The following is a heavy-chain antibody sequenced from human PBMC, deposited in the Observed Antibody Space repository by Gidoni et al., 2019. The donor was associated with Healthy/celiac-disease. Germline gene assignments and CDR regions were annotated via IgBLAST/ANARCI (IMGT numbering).Heavy chain of an antibody. Sequence: QVQLVESGGGVVQPGRSLRLSCAASGFTFSSYGMHWVRQAPGKGLEWVAVISYDGSNKYYAASVKGRFTISRDNSKNTLYLQMNSLRAEDTAVYYCAKGLGGNYYYYGMDVWGQGTTVTVSS. J-gene: IGHJ6*02. CDR2: ISYDGSNK. CDR1: GFTFSSYG. V-gene: IGHV3-30*18. D-gene: IGHD7-27*01. CDR3: AKGLGGNYYYYGMDV.